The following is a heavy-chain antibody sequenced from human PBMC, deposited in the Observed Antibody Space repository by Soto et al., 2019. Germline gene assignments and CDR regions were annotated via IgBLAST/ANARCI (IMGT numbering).Heavy chain of an antibody. V-gene: IGHV3-23*01. CDR3: AKDGIAVNGKDYFDY. CDR2: ISAAGRTT. D-gene: IGHD6-19*01. Sequence: EVQLLESGGGLVQPGGSLRLSCAPSGFTFSNFAMGWVRQAPGKGLEWVSHISAAGRTTYYADSVKGRFTISRDNSKNTLFRQTDSLRAEDTAVYYCAKDGIAVNGKDYFDYWGQGSLVTVSS. CDR1: GFTFSNFA. J-gene: IGHJ4*02.